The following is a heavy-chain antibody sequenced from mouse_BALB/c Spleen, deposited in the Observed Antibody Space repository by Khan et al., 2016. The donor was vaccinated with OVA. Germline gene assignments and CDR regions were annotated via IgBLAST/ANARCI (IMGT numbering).Heavy chain of an antibody. J-gene: IGHJ3*01. V-gene: IGHV1-9*01. CDR1: GYTFSSYW. CDR3: ARGGYGGFDY. Sequence: VELVESGADLMKPGASVKISCKAIGYTFSSYWIEWIKQRPGHGLEWIGDILPSSLSINYNENFKGKATFTADTSSNTAYMQLNSLTSEDSAVYHCARGGYGGFDYWGQGSLLTVSA. CDR2: ILPSSLSI. D-gene: IGHD2-2*01.